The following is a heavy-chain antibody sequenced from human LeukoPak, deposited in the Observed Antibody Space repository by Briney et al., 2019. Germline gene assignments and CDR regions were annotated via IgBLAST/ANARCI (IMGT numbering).Heavy chain of an antibody. CDR2: ISYSGST. J-gene: IGHJ3*02. CDR3: ARRAQWLVLGGAFDI. Sequence: SETLSLTCTVSGGSISGSSYYWGWIRQPPGKGLEWIGSISYSGSTYYNPSLKSRVSTSVDTSKNQFSLKLGSVTAADTAVYYCARRAQWLVLGGAFDIWGQGTLVTVSS. V-gene: IGHV4-39*01. CDR1: GGSISGSSYY. D-gene: IGHD6-19*01.